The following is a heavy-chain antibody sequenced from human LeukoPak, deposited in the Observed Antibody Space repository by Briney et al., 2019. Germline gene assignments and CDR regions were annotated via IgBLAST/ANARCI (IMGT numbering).Heavy chain of an antibody. CDR3: ARDSATTLGSYYYGLDV. Sequence: SETLSLTCSVSGGSISSNNWWTWVRQPPGKGLEWIGEIYHSGNTNYNPSLKSRVTISVDKSNNHFSLKMNSVTAADTAVYYCARDSATTLGSYYYGLDVWGQGTTVTVSS. D-gene: IGHD5-12*01. CDR2: IYHSGNT. J-gene: IGHJ6*02. CDR1: GGSISSNNW. V-gene: IGHV4-4*02.